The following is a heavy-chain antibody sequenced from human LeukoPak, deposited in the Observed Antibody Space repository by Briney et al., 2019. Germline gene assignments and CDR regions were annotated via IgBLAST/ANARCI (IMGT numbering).Heavy chain of an antibody. V-gene: IGHV3-21*01. Sequence: GGSLRLSCAASGFTFSSYSMNWVRQAPGKGLEWVSSISSSSSYIYYADSVKGRFTISRDNAKNSLYLQMNSLRAEDTAVYYCARRVCSTSCHIDYWGQGTLVTVSS. D-gene: IGHD2-2*02. CDR2: ISSSSSYI. CDR3: ARRVCSTSCHIDY. CDR1: GFTFSSYS. J-gene: IGHJ4*02.